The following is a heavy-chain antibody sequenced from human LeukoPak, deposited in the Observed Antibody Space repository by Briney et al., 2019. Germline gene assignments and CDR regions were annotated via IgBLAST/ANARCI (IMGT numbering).Heavy chain of an antibody. CDR3: ARQIAAPGNYYYYMDV. Sequence: KPSETLSLTCTVSGGSISSSYWTWIRQPPGKGLEWNGYIYTSGSTDYNPSLKSRVTISVDTSKNQFSLKLTSVTAADTAMYYCARQIAAPGNYYYYMDVWGKGTTVTVSS. V-gene: IGHV4-4*09. CDR1: GGSISSSY. CDR2: IYTSGST. D-gene: IGHD6-13*01. J-gene: IGHJ6*03.